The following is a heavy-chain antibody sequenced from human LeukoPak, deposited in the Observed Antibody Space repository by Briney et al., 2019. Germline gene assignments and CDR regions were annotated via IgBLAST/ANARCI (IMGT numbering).Heavy chain of an antibody. Sequence: GGSLRLSCAASGFTFSSYSMNWVRQAPGKGLEWVSSISSTGSYIYYADSVKGRFTISRDNAKDSLYLQMNSLRAEDTAVYYCARAGDLSYYFDYWGQGTLVTVSS. CDR3: ARAGDLSYYFDY. V-gene: IGHV3-21*01. J-gene: IGHJ4*02. D-gene: IGHD3-16*01. CDR1: GFTFSSYS. CDR2: ISSTGSYI.